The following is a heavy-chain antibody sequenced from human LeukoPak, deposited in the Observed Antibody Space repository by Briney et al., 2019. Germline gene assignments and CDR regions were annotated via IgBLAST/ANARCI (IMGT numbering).Heavy chain of an antibody. Sequence: SETLSLTCTVSGCPISSGGYYSTWIRQHPGKGLEWIGYIYYSGSTYYNPSLKSRLTMSVDTSKNQFSLKLSSVTAAVTGGYYWARGAVLGVRYVDYWGQGTLVSVSS. CDR3: ARGAVLGVRYVDY. CDR2: IYYSGST. V-gene: IGHV4-31*03. D-gene: IGHD3-10*01. CDR1: GCPISSGGYY. J-gene: IGHJ4*02.